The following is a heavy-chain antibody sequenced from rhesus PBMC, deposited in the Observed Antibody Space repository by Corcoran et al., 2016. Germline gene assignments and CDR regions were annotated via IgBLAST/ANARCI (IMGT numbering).Heavy chain of an antibody. J-gene: IGHJ4*01. D-gene: IGHD5-24*01. V-gene: IGHV4-76*01. CDR2: NNGGSGRT. CDR3: ARGYDY. CDR1: GGSISSGYD. Sequence: QVQLQESGPGVVKPSETLSLTCAVSGGSISSGYDWSWIRQPPGKGLEWIGYNNGGSGRTNYTPSLKNRVSISKDASKIQFSLKLSSVTAADTAVYYCARGYDYWGQGVLVTVSS.